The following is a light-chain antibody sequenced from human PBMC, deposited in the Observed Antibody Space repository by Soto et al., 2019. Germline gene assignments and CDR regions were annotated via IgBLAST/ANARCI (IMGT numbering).Light chain of an antibody. V-gene: IGKV3-20*01. J-gene: IGKJ1*01. Sequence: VFTHSPGTLSFSAWERATLCNSAGQSVSNTFLAWYQQKPGQAPRLLIYGASNRATGIPDRFSGSGSGTDFTLTISRLEPEDFAVYYCQQSGSPSGWTFGRGTKV. CDR3: QQSGSPSGWT. CDR2: GAS. CDR1: QSVSNTF.